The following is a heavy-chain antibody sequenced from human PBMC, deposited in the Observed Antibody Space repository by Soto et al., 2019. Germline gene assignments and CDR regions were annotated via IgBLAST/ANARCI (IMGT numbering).Heavy chain of an antibody. V-gene: IGHV4-39*01. CDR3: VRRGFVRATTFHY. CDR1: CPSIRSIRTY. CDR2: SYHSGST. D-gene: IGHD1-26*01. Sequence: SATLSLTCPVSCPSIRSIRTYWSLCRRPPGEVLECIGSSYHSGSTYYSPSLKSRVTISVHTSKNQFSLKLSSVTASDTAVYYHVRRGFVRATTFHYWGQGTLVTVSS. J-gene: IGHJ4*02.